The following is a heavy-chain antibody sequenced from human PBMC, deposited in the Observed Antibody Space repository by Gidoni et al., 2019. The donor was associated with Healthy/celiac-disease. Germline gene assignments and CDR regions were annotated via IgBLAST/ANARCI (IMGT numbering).Heavy chain of an antibody. J-gene: IGHJ4*02. CDR3: VCCTNGVCY. CDR1: GGSFSGYY. D-gene: IGHD2-8*01. V-gene: IGHV4-34*01. CDR2: INHNGST. Sequence: QVQLQQWGAGLLKPSETLSLTCAVYGGSFSGYYWSCIRQPPGKGLGWIGEINHNGSTNYNPSLKSRVTISVDTSKNQFSLKLSSVTAADTAVYYCVCCTNGVCYWGQGTLVTVSS.